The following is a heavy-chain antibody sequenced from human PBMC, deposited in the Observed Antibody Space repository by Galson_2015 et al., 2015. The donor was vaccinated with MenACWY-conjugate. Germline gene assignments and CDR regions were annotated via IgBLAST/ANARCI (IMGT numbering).Heavy chain of an antibody. J-gene: IGHJ4*02. CDR1: GFSLSTSGVG. CDR3: SRTGATPGDY. CDR2: IYWDDDK. Sequence: PALVKPTQTLTLTCTFSGFSLSTSGVGVGWIRQPPGKALEWLALIYWDDDKRYSPSLRSRLTITKDTSKNHVVLTKTNMDPVDTATYYCSRTGATPGDYWGQGTLVTVSS. V-gene: IGHV2-5*02. D-gene: IGHD2-15*01.